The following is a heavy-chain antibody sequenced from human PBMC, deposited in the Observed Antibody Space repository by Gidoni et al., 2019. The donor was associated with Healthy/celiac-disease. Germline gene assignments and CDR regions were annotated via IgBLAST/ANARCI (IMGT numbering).Heavy chain of an antibody. Sequence: QVQLQESGPRLVKPSQTLSLTCTVSVGSISSGSYYWSWIRQPAGKGLEWIGRIHTSGSTNYNPSLKSRVTISVDTSKNQFSLKLSSVTAADTAVYYCAREVVIQNWFDPWGQGTLVTVSS. V-gene: IGHV4-61*02. CDR1: VGSISSGSYY. CDR2: IHTSGST. J-gene: IGHJ5*02. D-gene: IGHD2-21*01. CDR3: AREVVIQNWFDP.